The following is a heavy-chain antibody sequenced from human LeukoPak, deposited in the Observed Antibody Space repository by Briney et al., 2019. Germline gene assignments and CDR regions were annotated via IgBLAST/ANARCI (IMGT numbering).Heavy chain of an antibody. Sequence: GASVKVSCKASGGTFSSYAISWVRQAPGQGLEWMGGIIPIFGTANYAQKFQGRVTITADKSTSTAYMELSSLRSEDTAVYYCARDRGAGLIDYWGQGTLVTVSS. CDR2: IIPIFGTA. J-gene: IGHJ4*02. CDR3: ARDRGAGLIDY. V-gene: IGHV1-69*06. D-gene: IGHD4/OR15-4a*01. CDR1: GGTFSSYA.